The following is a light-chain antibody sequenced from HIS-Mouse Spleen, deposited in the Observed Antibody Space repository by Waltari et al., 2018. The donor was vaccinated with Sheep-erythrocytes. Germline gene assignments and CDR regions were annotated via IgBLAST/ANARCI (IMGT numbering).Light chain of an antibody. CDR3: MQALQTRT. J-gene: IGKJ1*01. V-gene: IGKV2-28*01. CDR2: LGS. CDR1: QSLLHSNGYNY. Sequence: DIVMTQSPLSLPVTPGEPASISCRSSQSLLHSNGYNYLDWYLQKPGQSPQLLIYLGSNRASGVPDRFSGSGSGTDFTLKISRVEAEDVGVYYCMQALQTRTXGQGTKVEIK.